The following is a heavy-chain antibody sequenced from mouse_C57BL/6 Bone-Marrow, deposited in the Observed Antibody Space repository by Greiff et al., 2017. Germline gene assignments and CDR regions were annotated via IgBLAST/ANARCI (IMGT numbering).Heavy chain of an antibody. D-gene: IGHD1-1*01. J-gene: IGHJ2*01. Sequence: EVKLQESGGGLVKPGGSLKLSCAASGFTFSSYAMSWVRQTPEQRLEWVATISDGGSYTYYPDNVQGRFTISRDNTKNNLYRQMSHLKSEDTAMYYCAINGSSSFDYWGQGTTLTVSS. CDR2: ISDGGSYT. V-gene: IGHV5-4*03. CDR1: GFTFSSYA. CDR3: AINGSSSFDY.